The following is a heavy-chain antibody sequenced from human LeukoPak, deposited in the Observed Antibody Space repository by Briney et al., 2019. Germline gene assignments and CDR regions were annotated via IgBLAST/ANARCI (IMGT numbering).Heavy chain of an antibody. CDR1: GIGFTFSNCA. CDR3: AKDEGPSVDGDYFDY. D-gene: IGHD3-10*01. CDR2: LSGSGAST. J-gene: IGHJ4*02. V-gene: IGHV3-23*01. Sequence: PGGSLRLSCAVSGIGFTFSNCAMSWVRQAPGKGLEWVSALSGSGASTYYADSVKGRFTISRDNSKNTLYLQMNSLRAEDTALYYCAKDEGPSVDGDYFDYWGQGTLVTVSS.